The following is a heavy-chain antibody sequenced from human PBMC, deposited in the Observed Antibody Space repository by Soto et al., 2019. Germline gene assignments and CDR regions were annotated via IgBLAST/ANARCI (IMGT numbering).Heavy chain of an antibody. CDR1: GGSISRYY. D-gene: IGHD2-15*01. CDR3: ARDCSRGTCYIPWLGHIDAFDV. J-gene: IGHJ3*01. CDR2: IYYSGGT. Sequence: QVQLQESGPGLVKPSETLSLTCTVSGGSISRYYWSWVRQPPGKGLESIGYIYYSGGTNYNPSLKSRVTMSIDTSKSQFSLNLRSVTAADTAVYYCARDCSRGTCYIPWLGHIDAFDVLGQGTMFTVSS. V-gene: IGHV4-59*01.